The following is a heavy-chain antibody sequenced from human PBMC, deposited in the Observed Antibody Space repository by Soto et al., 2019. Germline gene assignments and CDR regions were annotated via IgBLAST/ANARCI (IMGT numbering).Heavy chain of an antibody. V-gene: IGHV3-30-3*01. CDR3: ARVNYGPGHN. D-gene: IGHD1-7*01. J-gene: IGHJ4*02. Sequence: QPGGSLRLSCAASGFTFSSYAMHWVRQAPGKGLEWVAVISYDGSNKYYAESVKGRFTISRDNSKNTLYQQMNSLRAEDKAVYYWARVNYGPGHNGGRETL. CDR2: ISYDGSNK. CDR1: GFTFSSYA.